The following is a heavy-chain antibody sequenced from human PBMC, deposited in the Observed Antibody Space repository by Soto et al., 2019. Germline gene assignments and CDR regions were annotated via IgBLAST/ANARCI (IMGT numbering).Heavy chain of an antibody. D-gene: IGHD4-17*01. CDR1: RFTSGYHA. CDR2: ITSNGNFL. CDR3: TRSDYGDAPGY. V-gene: IGHV3-21*01. Sequence: PGGSLRLSCAASRFTSGYHAMNWVRQAPGRGLEWVSSITSNGNFLYYADAVRGRFTISRDNPKASLSLEMNNLRAEDTAVYYCTRSDYGDAPGYWGQGTLVTVSS. J-gene: IGHJ4*02.